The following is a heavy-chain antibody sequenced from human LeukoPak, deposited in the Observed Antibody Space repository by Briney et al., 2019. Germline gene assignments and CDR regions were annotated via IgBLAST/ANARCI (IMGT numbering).Heavy chain of an antibody. CDR1: GGSFSGYY. CDR3: ARGSYTIFGVVMTVAPFDY. V-gene: IGHV4-34*01. Sequence: PSETLSLTCAVYGGSFSGYYWSWIRQPPGKGLEWIGEINHSGSTNYNPSLKSRVTISVDTSKNQFSLKLSSVTAADTAVYYCARGSYTIFGVVMTVAPFDYWGQGTPVTVSS. CDR2: INHSGST. J-gene: IGHJ4*02. D-gene: IGHD3-3*01.